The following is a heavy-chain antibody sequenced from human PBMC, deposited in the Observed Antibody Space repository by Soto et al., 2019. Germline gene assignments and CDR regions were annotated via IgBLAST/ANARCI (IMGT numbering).Heavy chain of an antibody. Sequence: GGSLRLSCAASGFTFSSYGMHWVRQAPGKGLEWVAVIWYDGSNKYYADSVKGRFTISRDNSKNTLYLQMNSLRAEDTAVYYCGSLAWEGGRRIDYWGQGTLVTVSS. CDR1: GFTFSSYG. CDR3: GSLAWEGGRRIDY. V-gene: IGHV3-33*01. J-gene: IGHJ4*02. CDR2: IWYDGSNK. D-gene: IGHD2-15*01.